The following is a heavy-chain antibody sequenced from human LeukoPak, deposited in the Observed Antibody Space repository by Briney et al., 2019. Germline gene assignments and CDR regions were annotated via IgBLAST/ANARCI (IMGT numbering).Heavy chain of an antibody. D-gene: IGHD2-15*01. J-gene: IGHJ3*02. CDR1: GGPISSGGYY. CDR2: IYYSGST. V-gene: IGHV4-31*03. CDR3: ARDCSGGSCYSDDAFDI. Sequence: SETLSLTCTVSGGPISSGGYYWSWIRQHPGKGLEWIGYIYYSGSTYYNPSLKSRVTISVDTSKNQFSLKLSSVTAADTAVYYCARDCSGGSCYSDDAFDIWGQGTMVTVSS.